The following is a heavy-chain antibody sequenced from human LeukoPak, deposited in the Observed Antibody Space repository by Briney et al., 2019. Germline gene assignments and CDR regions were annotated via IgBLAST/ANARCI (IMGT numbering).Heavy chain of an antibody. J-gene: IGHJ6*02. Sequence: SETLSLTCTVTGDSITSSSYYWSWIRQPPGKGLEWIGEINHSGSTNYNPSLKSRVTISVDTSKNQFSLKLSSVTAADTAVYYCARVALRLGELFDYYYGMDVWGQGTTVTVSS. D-gene: IGHD3-16*01. CDR1: GDSITSSSYY. V-gene: IGHV4-39*07. CDR3: ARVALRLGELFDYYYGMDV. CDR2: INHSGST.